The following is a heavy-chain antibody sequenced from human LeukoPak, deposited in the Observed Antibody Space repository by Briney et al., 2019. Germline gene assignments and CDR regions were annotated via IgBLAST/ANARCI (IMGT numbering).Heavy chain of an antibody. J-gene: IGHJ6*02. CDR1: GFTISRHG. V-gene: IGHV3-33*01. CDR2: IYYDGSNE. Sequence: PGTSLRLSCAASGFTISRHGMHWVRQAPGKGLEWVAVIYYDGSNEYYADSVKGRFTISRDNSRNKNTMYLQMNSLRAEDTAVYYCARDIAAVRMDVWGQGTTVTVSS. CDR3: ARDIAAVRMDV. D-gene: IGHD6-25*01.